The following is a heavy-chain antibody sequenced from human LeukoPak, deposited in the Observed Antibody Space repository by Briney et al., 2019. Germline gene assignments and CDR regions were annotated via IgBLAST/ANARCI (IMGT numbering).Heavy chain of an antibody. D-gene: IGHD2-15*01. CDR1: GYTFTGYY. J-gene: IGHJ4*02. CDR2: INPNSGGT. Sequence: ASVRVSCKASGYTFTGYYLHWVRQAPGQGLEWVGWINPNSGGTNYAQKFQGRVTMTRDTSISTAHMELTRLRSDDTAVYYCASGRSGYCSGGSCYEYWGQGTLVTVSS. V-gene: IGHV1-2*02. CDR3: ASGRSGYCSGGSCYEY.